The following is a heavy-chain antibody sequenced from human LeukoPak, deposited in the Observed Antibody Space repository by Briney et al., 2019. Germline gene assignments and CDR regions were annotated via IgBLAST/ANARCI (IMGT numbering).Heavy chain of an antibody. D-gene: IGHD6-19*01. Sequence: GGSLRLSCAASGFTFDDYAMHWVRQAPGKGLEWVSGISWNSGSIGYADSVEGRFTISRDNPKNSLYLQMNSLRAEDTALYYCAKAYSGWYQYYFDYWGQGTLVTVSS. CDR2: ISWNSGSI. CDR1: GFTFDDYA. J-gene: IGHJ4*02. V-gene: IGHV3-9*01. CDR3: AKAYSGWYQYYFDY.